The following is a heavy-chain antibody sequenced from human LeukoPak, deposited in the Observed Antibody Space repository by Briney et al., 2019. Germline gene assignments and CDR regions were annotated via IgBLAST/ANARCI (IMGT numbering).Heavy chain of an antibody. CDR1: GYTFTSYD. CDR2: MNPNSGNT. CDR3: ARDAIYCSSTSCSTNWFDP. J-gene: IGHJ5*02. V-gene: IGHV1-8*01. D-gene: IGHD2-2*02. Sequence: ASVTVSCTASGYTFTSYDINWVRQAPGQGLEWMGWMNPNSGNTGYAQKFQGRVTMTRNTSISTAYMELSSLRSEDTAVYYCARDAIYCSSTSCSTNWFDPWGQGTLVTVSS.